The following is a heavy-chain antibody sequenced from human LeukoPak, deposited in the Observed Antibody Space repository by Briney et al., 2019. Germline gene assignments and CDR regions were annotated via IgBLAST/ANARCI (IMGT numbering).Heavy chain of an antibody. CDR3: ARDGAHSSSY. J-gene: IGHJ4*02. V-gene: IGHV3-48*01. Sequence: GGSLRLSCAASGFTFSSYWMHWVRQAPGKGLEWVSYISSSSSTIYYADSVKGRFTISRDNAKNSLYLQMDSLRAEDTAVYYCARDGAHSSSYWGQGTLVTVSS. CDR1: GFTFSSYW. D-gene: IGHD6-6*01. CDR2: ISSSSSTI.